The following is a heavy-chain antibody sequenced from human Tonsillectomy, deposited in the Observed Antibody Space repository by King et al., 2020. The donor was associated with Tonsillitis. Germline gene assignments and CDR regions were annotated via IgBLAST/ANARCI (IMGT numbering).Heavy chain of an antibody. D-gene: IGHD6-25*01. CDR2: IYSDGDST. J-gene: IGHJ4*02. Sequence: VQLVESGGGLVQPGGSLRLSCAASGFPFSSYAMSWVRQAPGKGLEWDSVIYSDGDSTYYADSVKGRFTISRDNSKNTLDLQMNSLSAEDSSIYYCAIVFIAAASSCSWAPYFWGQGTLITVSS. V-gene: IGHV3-23*03. CDR1: GFPFSSYA. CDR3: AIVFIAAASSCSWAPYF.